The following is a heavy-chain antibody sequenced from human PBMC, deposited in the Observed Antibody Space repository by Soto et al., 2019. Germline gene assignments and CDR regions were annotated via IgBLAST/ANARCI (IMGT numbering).Heavy chain of an antibody. CDR2: ISGRGGST. CDR3: AKDGAPSRWGPAAMPAFEI. J-gene: IGHJ3*02. Sequence: PGGSLRLSCAASGFTFSSYAMSWVRQAPGKGLEWVSAISGRGGSTYYADSVKGRFTISRDNSNNTLYLQMNSLRAEDTAVYYCAKDGAPSRWGPAAMPAFEIWGQGTMVTVSS. V-gene: IGHV3-23*01. D-gene: IGHD2-2*01. CDR1: GFTFSSYA.